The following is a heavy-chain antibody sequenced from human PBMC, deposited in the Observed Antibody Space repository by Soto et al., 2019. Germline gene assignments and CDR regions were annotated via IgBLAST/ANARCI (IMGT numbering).Heavy chain of an antibody. J-gene: IGHJ4*02. CDR2: IYYNGNT. CDR3: TRANWYSEY. Sequence: QVQLQESGPGLVKPSETLSLTCTVSVGSISNHYWGWIRQPPGKGLEWIGYIYYNGNTNYNPPLKSRVTMSVDTSKNQISLKLSSVTAADTAVYYCTRANWYSEYWGQGTLVTVSS. CDR1: VGSISNHY. V-gene: IGHV4-59*11. D-gene: IGHD7-27*01.